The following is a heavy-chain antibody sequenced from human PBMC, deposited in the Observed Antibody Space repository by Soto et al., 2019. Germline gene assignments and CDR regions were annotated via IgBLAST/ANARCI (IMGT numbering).Heavy chain of an antibody. J-gene: IGHJ3*02. CDR2: IIPIVGTA. D-gene: IGHD3-22*01. Sequence: SVKVSCKDSGGTFSSYAISWVRQAPGQGREWMGGIIPIVGTANDAQKVQGRVTITADESTSTAYMEMSSLRSEDTAVYYCAIRAEEGPYYYDSSGYSFGAFDIWGQGPMVTVSS. CDR3: AIRAEEGPYYYDSSGYSFGAFDI. CDR1: GGTFSSYA. V-gene: IGHV1-69*13.